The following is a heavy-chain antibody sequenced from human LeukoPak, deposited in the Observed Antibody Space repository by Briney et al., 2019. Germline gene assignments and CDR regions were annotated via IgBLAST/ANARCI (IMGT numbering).Heavy chain of an antibody. V-gene: IGHV4-59*01. CDR1: GGSFSGYY. CDR3: ARDSHYYDSSGYYLGWFDP. CDR2: IYYSGST. J-gene: IGHJ5*02. D-gene: IGHD3-22*01. Sequence: PSETLSLTCAVYGGSFSGYYWSWIRQPPGKGLEWIGYIYYSGSTNYNPSLKSRVTISVDTSKNQFSLKLSSVTAADTAVYYCARDSHYYDSSGYYLGWFDPWGQGTLVTVSS.